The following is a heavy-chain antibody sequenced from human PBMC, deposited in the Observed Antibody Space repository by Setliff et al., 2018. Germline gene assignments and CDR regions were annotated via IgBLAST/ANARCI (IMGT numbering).Heavy chain of an antibody. CDR3: ARAGRAVVNAFDI. V-gene: IGHV1-8*01. D-gene: IGHD2-15*01. CDR2: MNPNSGNT. Sequence: ASVKVSCKASGYTFTSYDINWVRQATGQGLEWMGWMNPNSGNTGYAQKFQGRVNMTRNTSISTAYMELSSLRSEDTAGYYCARAGRAVVNAFDIWGQGTMVTVS. J-gene: IGHJ3*02. CDR1: GYTFTSYD.